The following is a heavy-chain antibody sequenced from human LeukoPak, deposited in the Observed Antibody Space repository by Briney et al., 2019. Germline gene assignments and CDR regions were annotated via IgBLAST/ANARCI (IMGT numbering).Heavy chain of an antibody. CDR1: GGSISDHY. CDR3: ARPTATPAGDYSYYYIHV. V-gene: IGHV4-4*09. J-gene: IGHJ6*03. CDR2: IYSSGNN. Sequence: PPETLPLICTVSGGSISDHYWLWIRRSPGKGLEWIGLIYSSGNNEHNLSLRSRVPLSVDTYKNQFSLKLTSVTAADTAVYYCARPTATPAGDYSYYYIHVWGKGATVTVSS. D-gene: IGHD2-21*01.